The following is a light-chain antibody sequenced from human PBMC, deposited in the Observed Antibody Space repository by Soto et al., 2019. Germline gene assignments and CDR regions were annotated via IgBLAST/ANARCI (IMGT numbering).Light chain of an antibody. CDR1: QSVNSY. J-gene: IGKJ2*01. CDR2: GAS. V-gene: IGKV3-15*01. CDR3: QQYNNWPYT. Sequence: IVMTQSPATLSVAPGERATLSCRASQSVNSYLAWYQQKPGQAPRLLIYGASTRATGVPARFSGSGSGTEFTLTISSLQSEDFAVYFCQQYNNWPYTFGQGTKV.